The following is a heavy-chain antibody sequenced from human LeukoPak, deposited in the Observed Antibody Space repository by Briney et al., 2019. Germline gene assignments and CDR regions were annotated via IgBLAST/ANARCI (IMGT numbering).Heavy chain of an antibody. J-gene: IGHJ4*02. Sequence: GGSLRLSCAASGFTFSDYYMSWIRQAPGKGLEWVSHISSSSADTKYADSVKGRFTISRDNAKNSLYLQMNSLRAEDTAVYYCAKDLLGSTCCISGFDYWGQGTLVTVSS. CDR1: GFTFSDYY. D-gene: IGHD2-2*01. CDR2: ISSSSADT. CDR3: AKDLLGSTCCISGFDY. V-gene: IGHV3-11*05.